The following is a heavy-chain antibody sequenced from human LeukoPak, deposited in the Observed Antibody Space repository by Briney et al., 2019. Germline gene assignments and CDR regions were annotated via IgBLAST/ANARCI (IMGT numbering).Heavy chain of an antibody. J-gene: IGHJ4*02. V-gene: IGHV3-53*01. D-gene: IGHD3-22*01. Sequence: GGSLRLSCAASGFTVSSNYMSWVRQAPGKGLEWVSVIYSGGSTYYADSVKGRFTISRDNSKNTLYLQMNSLRAEDTAVYYCAKEVYYYDSSGWRGYFDYWGQGTLVTVSS. CDR2: IYSGGST. CDR3: AKEVYYYDSSGWRGYFDY. CDR1: GFTVSSNY.